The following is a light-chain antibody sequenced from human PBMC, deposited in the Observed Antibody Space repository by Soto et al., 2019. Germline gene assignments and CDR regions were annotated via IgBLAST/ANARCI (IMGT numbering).Light chain of an antibody. CDR2: EGS. CDR1: SSDVGSYNL. Sequence: QSALTQPASVSGSPGQSITISCTGTSSDVGSYNLVSWYQQHPGKAPKLMIYEGSKRPSGVSNRFSGSKSGNTASLTISVLQAEDEADYYCCSYEGSSTCVVFGGGTK. CDR3: CSYEGSSTCVV. J-gene: IGLJ2*01. V-gene: IGLV2-23*01.